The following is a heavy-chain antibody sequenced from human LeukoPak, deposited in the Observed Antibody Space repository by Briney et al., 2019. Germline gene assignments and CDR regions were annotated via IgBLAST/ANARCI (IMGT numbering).Heavy chain of an antibody. J-gene: IGHJ1*01. CDR1: GFTFSSYG. V-gene: IGHV3-33*01. D-gene: IGHD3-16*01. CDR2: IWYDGSNK. CDR3: ARDKGTTMITRGYFQN. Sequence: GGSLRLSCAASGFTFSSYGMHWNRQAPGKGLEWLAVIWYDGSNKYYADSVKGRFTISRDNSKNTVYLQMNSPRVEDTAMYYCARDKGTTMITRGYFQNWGQGTLVTVSS.